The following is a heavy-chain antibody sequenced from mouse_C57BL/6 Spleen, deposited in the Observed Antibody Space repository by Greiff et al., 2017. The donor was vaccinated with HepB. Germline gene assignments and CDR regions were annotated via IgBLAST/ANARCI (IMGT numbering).Heavy chain of an antibody. J-gene: IGHJ3*01. CDR1: GYSITSGYY. Sequence: EVKLMESGPGLVKPSQSLSLTCSVTGYSITSGYYWNWIRQFPGNKLEWMGYISYDGSNNYNPSLKNRISITRDTSKNQFFLKLNSVTTEDTATYYCATHYDYGGFAYWGQGTLVTVSA. CDR3: ATHYDYGGFAY. D-gene: IGHD2-4*01. V-gene: IGHV3-6*01. CDR2: ISYDGSN.